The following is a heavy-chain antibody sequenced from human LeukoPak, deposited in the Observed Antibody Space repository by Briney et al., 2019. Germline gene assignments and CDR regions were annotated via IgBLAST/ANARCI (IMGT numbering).Heavy chain of an antibody. Sequence: SVKVSCKASGGTFSSYAISWVRQAPGQGLEWMGGIIPIFGTANYAQKFQGRVTITADESTSTAYMELSSLRSEDTAVYYCAREPSPTFSGTTSDYWGQGTLVTVSS. CDR1: GGTFSSYA. V-gene: IGHV1-69*13. D-gene: IGHD1-1*01. CDR3: AREPSPTFSGTTSDY. CDR2: IIPIFGTA. J-gene: IGHJ4*02.